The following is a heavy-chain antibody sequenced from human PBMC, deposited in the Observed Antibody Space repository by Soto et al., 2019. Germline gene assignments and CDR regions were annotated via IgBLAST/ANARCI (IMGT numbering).Heavy chain of an antibody. CDR1: GGSFSAYY. J-gene: IGHJ4*02. CDR3: ARGQSSLLLDC. Sequence: LRETLSLTCAVYGGSFSAYYWSWIRQPPGKGLEWIGEINHSGSTNYNPSLKSRVTISVDTSKNQFSLKLSSVTAADTAVYYCARGQSSLLLDCWGQGILVTVSS. CDR2: INHSGST. V-gene: IGHV4-34*01. D-gene: IGHD2-8*02.